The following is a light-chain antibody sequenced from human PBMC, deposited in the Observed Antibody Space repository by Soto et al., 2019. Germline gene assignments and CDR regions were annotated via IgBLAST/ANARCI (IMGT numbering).Light chain of an antibody. Sequence: ESELTQSPGTLSLSPGERPTLSCRASQRVSSSYLAWYQQKPGQAPRLLIYGASSRATGIPDRFSGSGSGTDFTLTISRLEPEDFAVYYCQQYGSSMYTFGQGTKLEIK. CDR3: QQYGSSMYT. CDR2: GAS. J-gene: IGKJ2*01. CDR1: QRVSSSY. V-gene: IGKV3-20*01.